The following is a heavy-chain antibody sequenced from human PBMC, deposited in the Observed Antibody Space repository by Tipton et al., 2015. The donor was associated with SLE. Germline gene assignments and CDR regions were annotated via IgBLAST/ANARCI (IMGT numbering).Heavy chain of an antibody. V-gene: IGHV4-34*01. J-gene: IGHJ4*02. CDR3: AKLGYCTDDICYTGIDH. CDR1: GGSFSGYY. Sequence: TLSLTCAVYGGSFSGYYWSWIRQPPGKGLEWIGEINHSGSTNYNPSLKSRVTISVDTSKNQFSLKLSSVTAADTAVYYCAKLGYCTDDICYTGIDHWGQGTPVTVSS. CDR2: INHSGST. D-gene: IGHD2-8*01.